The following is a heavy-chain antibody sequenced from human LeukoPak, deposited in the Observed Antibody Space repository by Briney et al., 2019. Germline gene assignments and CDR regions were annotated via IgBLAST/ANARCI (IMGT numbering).Heavy chain of an antibody. V-gene: IGHV1-18*01. Sequence: KVQGRVTLTTGTSTSTAYMELRSLTSDDTAVYYCARSHSGSLRAPFDYWGQGTLVTVSS. D-gene: IGHD3-22*01. J-gene: IGHJ4*02. CDR3: ARSHSGSLRAPFDY.